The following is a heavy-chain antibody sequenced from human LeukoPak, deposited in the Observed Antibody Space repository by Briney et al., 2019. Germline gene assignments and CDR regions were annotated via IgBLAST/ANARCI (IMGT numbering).Heavy chain of an antibody. J-gene: IGHJ4*02. CDR2: INGRGDDT. CDR3: AKGHRSSSSFFDS. D-gene: IGHD6-19*01. Sequence: GGSLGLSCAASGFTFSSYAMSWVRQAPGRGLEWVSAINGRGDDTYYPDSVKGRFTISRDNSNNTLYLQMNSLRAEDTAVYYCAKGHRSSSSFFDSWGQGILVTVSS. CDR1: GFTFSSYA. V-gene: IGHV3-23*01.